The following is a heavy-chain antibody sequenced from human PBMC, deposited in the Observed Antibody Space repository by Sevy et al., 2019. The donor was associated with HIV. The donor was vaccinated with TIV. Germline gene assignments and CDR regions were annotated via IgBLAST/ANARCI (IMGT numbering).Heavy chain of an antibody. V-gene: IGHV3-66*01. Sequence: GGSLRLSCAASGFTVNSNYMTWVRQAPGKGLEWVSVIHSDDTTYHADSVKDSFTISRENFKNTLYLHMSSLRAEDTAVYYCARGKSGYGYALNYWGQGTLVTVSS. D-gene: IGHD5-18*01. CDR1: GFTVNSNY. J-gene: IGHJ4*02. CDR2: IHSDDTT. CDR3: ARGKSGYGYALNY.